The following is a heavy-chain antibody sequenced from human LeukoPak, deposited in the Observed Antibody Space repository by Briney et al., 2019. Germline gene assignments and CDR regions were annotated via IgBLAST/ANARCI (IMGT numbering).Heavy chain of an antibody. V-gene: IGHV3-7*01. J-gene: IGHJ3*02. CDR1: GFTFSGYW. Sequence: GGSLRLSCAASGFTFSGYWMSWVRQAPGKGPEWVANIKQDGSEIYYVDSVKGRFTISRDNAKNSLYLQMNSLRAEDTAVYYCARRDGYNYSDAFDIWGQGTMVTVSS. CDR3: ARRDGYNYSDAFDI. D-gene: IGHD5-24*01. CDR2: IKQDGSEI.